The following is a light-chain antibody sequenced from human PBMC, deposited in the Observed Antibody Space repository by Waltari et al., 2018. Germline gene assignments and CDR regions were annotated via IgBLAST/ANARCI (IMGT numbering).Light chain of an antibody. V-gene: IGLV2-8*01. CDR2: EVS. CDR1: SSDVGGHNY. J-gene: IGLJ2*01. Sequence: QSALTQPPSASGSPGQSLTISCTGTSSDVGGHNYVSWYQQHPGKAPKLMIYEVSKRPSGVPDRFSGSKSGNTASLTVSGLQAEDEADYYCSSYAGSNNFVVFGGGTKLTVL. CDR3: SSYAGSNNFVV.